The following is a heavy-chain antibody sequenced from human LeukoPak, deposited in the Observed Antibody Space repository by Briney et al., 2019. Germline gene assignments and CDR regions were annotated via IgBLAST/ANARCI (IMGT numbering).Heavy chain of an antibody. V-gene: IGHV4-4*07. Sequence: SETLSLTCTVSGDSISSYNWSWIRQPAGKGLEWIGRIYTSGSTNYNPSLKSRVTMSVDTSKNQFSLKLSSVTAADTAVYYCARESAAADTTFDYWGQGTLVTVSS. CDR3: ARESAAADTTFDY. J-gene: IGHJ4*02. D-gene: IGHD6-13*01. CDR1: GDSISSYN. CDR2: IYTSGST.